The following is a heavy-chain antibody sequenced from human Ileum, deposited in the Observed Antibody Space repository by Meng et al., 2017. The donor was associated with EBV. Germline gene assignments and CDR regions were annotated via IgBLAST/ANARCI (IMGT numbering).Heavy chain of an antibody. CDR1: GGSVTSCSYS. CDR2: IYYTGST. J-gene: IGHJ5*02. D-gene: IGHD1-1*01. CDR3: ARGTGTTFA. Sequence: HRQESGPGLVQPSETLPITLTVSGGSVTSCSYSWSWIRQPPGERLEWIGYIYYTGSTNYNPSLKSRVTISVDTSKNQFSLNLTSVTAADTAVYYCARGTGTTFAWGQGTLVTVSS. V-gene: IGHV4-61*01.